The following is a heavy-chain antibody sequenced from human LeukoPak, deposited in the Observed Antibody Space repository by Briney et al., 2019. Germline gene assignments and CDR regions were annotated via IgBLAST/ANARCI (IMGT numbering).Heavy chain of an antibody. CDR1: GYTFTGYY. J-gene: IGHJ4*02. V-gene: IGHV1-2*02. CDR3: ARDTITVTTPYFDY. CDR2: INSDSGGT. D-gene: IGHD4-17*01. Sequence: ASVKVSCKASGYTFTGYYIDWVRQAPGQGLEWRGWINSDSGGTNYAQKFQGRVTMTRDTSTSTAYMELSSLRSDDTAFYYCARDTITVTTPYFDYWGQGTLVTVSS.